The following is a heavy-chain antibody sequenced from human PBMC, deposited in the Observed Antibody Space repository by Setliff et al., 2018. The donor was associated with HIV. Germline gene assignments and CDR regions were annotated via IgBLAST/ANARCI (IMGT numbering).Heavy chain of an antibody. Sequence: PSETLSLTCTVSGGSISNSNYFCGWIRQTPGKGLEWIGNIYQSGNAYYNPSLKSRVTISVDTSRNRFSLKLSSVTAADTAVYYCVTGYNSVWYSVFWGQGILVTVSS. CDR2: IYQSGNA. CDR3: VTGYNSVWYSVF. V-gene: IGHV4-39*07. CDR1: GGSISNSNYF. D-gene: IGHD6-13*01. J-gene: IGHJ4*02.